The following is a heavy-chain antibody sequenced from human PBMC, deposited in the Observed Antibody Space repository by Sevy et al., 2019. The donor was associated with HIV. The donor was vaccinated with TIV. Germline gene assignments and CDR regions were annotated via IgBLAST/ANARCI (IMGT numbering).Heavy chain of an antibody. V-gene: IGHV6-1*01. D-gene: IGHD2-8*01. CDR2: TYYVSKWEN. J-gene: IGHJ6*02. Sequence: SQTLSLTCAISGDSVSSNTAAWNWIRQSPSRGLEWLVRTYYVSKWENDYAGSLKSRITINPDTSKNQFSLQLYYVTPGETVVYFCARSRCYYYGMDVRGQGTTVTVSS. CDR3: ARSRCYYYGMDV. CDR1: GDSVSSNTAA.